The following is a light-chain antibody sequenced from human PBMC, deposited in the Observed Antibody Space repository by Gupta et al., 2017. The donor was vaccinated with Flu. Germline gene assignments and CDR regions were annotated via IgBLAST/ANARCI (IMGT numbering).Light chain of an antibody. CDR3: TSYRSSSALYV. CDR1: SSDVGGYNN. CDR2: EVS. Sequence: VSGSPGQSITISCTGTSSDVGGYNNVSWYQQHPGKAPKLMIYEVSNRPSGVSNRFSGSKSGNTASLAISGLQAEDEADYYCTSYRSSSALYVFGSGTKVTVL. J-gene: IGLJ1*01. V-gene: IGLV2-14*01.